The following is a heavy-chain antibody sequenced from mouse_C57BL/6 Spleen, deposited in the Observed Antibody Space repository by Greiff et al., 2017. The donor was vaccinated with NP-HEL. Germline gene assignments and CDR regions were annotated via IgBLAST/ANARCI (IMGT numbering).Heavy chain of an antibody. J-gene: IGHJ2*01. CDR1: GYTFTSYW. CDR2: INPSNGGT. V-gene: IGHV1-53*01. CDR3: ARSVAIYYDYAFDD. Sequence: QVQLQQPGTELVKPGASVKLSCKASGYTFTSYWMHWVKQRPGQGLEWIGNINPSNGGTNYNEKFKGKATLTVDKSSSTAYMQLSSLTSEDSAVYYCARSVAIYYDYAFDDWGQGTTLTVSS. D-gene: IGHD2-4*01.